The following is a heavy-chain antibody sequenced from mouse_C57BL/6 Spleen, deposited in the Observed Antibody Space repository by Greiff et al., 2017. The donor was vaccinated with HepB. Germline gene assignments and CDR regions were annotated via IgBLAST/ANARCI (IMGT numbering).Heavy chain of an antibody. J-gene: IGHJ4*01. V-gene: IGHV1-5*01. D-gene: IGHD1-1*01. CDR1: GYTFTSYW. Sequence: EVQVVESGTVLARPGASVKMSCKTSGYTFTSYWMHWVKQRPGQGLEWIGAIYPGNSDTSYNQKFKGKAKLTAVTSASTAYMELSSLTNEDSAVYYCTREGITTENYYAMDYWGQGTSVTVSS. CDR2: IYPGNSDT. CDR3: TREGITTENYYAMDY.